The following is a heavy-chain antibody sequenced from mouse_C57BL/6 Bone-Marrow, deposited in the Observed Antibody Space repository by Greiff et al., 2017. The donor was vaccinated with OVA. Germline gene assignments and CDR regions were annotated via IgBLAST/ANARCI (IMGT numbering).Heavy chain of an antibody. V-gene: IGHV1-52*01. Sequence: QVQLQQPGAELVRPGSSVKLSCKASGYTFTSYWMHWVKQRPIQGLEWIGNIDASDSETHYNQKFKDKATLTVDKSSSTAYMQLSSLTSEDSAVYYCARDYSNYPYYFDYWGQGTTLTVSS. CDR3: ARDYSNYPYYFDY. D-gene: IGHD2-5*01. CDR2: IDASDSET. J-gene: IGHJ2*01. CDR1: GYTFTSYW.